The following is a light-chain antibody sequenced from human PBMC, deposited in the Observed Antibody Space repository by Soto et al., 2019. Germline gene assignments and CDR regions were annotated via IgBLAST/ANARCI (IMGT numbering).Light chain of an antibody. J-gene: IGKJ1*01. CDR3: QQYGRLKRWT. V-gene: IGKV3-20*01. CDR2: GAS. Sequence: ECVLTHIPGTLSLSPGERATLSCRASQTITGTYLAWYQQKPGQAPRLLIHGASTRATGIPDRFSGGGTGTDFNLNISRVEPEDFAMYYCQQYGRLKRWTFGQGAKVDI. CDR1: QTITGTY.